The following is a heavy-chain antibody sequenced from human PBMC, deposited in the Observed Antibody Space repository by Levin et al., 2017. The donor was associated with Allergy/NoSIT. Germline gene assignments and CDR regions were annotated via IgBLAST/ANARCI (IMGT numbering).Heavy chain of an antibody. D-gene: IGHD3-10*01. J-gene: IGHJ5*02. CDR3: ARGRITMVRGVISRWFDP. CDR1: GGSFSGYY. V-gene: IGHV4-34*01. Sequence: SETLSLTCAVYGGSFSGYYWSWIRQPPGKGLEWIGEINHSGSTNYNPSLKSRVTISVDTSKNQFSLKLSSVTAADTAVYYCARGRITMVRGVISRWFDPWGQGTLVTVSS. CDR2: INHSGST.